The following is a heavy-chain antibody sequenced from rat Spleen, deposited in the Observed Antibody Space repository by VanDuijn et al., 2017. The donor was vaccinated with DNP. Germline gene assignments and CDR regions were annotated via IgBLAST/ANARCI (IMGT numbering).Heavy chain of an antibody. CDR3: ATQGQLGITWFAY. V-gene: IGHV5-19*01. Sequence: EVQLVESGGGLVQPGRSLKLSCAASGFTFSNYVMHWIRQAPTKGLEWVASVSPSGGDTYYRDSVKGRFTISRDNAKSTLYLQMDSLRSEDTATYYCATQGQLGITWFAYWGQGTLVTVSS. D-gene: IGHD1-5*01. CDR2: VSPSGGDT. CDR1: GFTFSNYV. J-gene: IGHJ3*01.